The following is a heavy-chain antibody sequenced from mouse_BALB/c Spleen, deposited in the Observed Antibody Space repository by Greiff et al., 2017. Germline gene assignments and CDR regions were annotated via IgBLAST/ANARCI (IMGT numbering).Heavy chain of an antibody. CDR3: ARSMITRPMDY. CDR2: ILPGSGST. D-gene: IGHD2-4*01. CDR1: GYTFSSYW. Sequence: VQLVESGAELMKPGASVKISCKATGYTFSSYWIEWVKQRPGHGLEWIGEILPGSGSTNYNEKFKGKATFTADTSSNTAYMQLSSLTSEDSAVYYCARSMITRPMDYWGQGTSVTVSS. V-gene: IGHV1-9*01. J-gene: IGHJ4*01.